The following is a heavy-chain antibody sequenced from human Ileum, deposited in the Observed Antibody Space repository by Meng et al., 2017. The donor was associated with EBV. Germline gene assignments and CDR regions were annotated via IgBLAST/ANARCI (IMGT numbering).Heavy chain of an antibody. CDR1: GYTFRSHD. CDR2: INSNTGNS. J-gene: IGHJ4*02. D-gene: IGHD6-19*01. V-gene: IGHV7-4-1*02. CDR3: AREVGQGWYYFDY. Sequence: VHLVHSGFGLRKPGASGKVSCKASGYTFRSHDMSWVRQAPGQGLEWMGWINSNTGNSTYAQGFTGRFVFSLDTSVSTAYLHINSLKTEDTAVYYCAREVGQGWYYFDYWGQGTLVTVSS.